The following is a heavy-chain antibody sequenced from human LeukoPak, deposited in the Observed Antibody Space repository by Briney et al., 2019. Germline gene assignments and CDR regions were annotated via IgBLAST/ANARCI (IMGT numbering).Heavy chain of an antibody. CDR2: IYTSGST. V-gene: IGHV4-61*02. CDR1: GGSISSGSYY. CDR3: ARCGAALPGCYMDV. J-gene: IGHJ6*03. D-gene: IGHD6-6*01. Sequence: PSETLSLTCTVSGGSISSGSYYWSWIRQPAGKGLEWIGRIYTSGSTNYNPSLKSRVTISVDTSKNQFSLKLSSVTAADTAVYYCARCGAALPGCYMDVWGKGTTVTVSS.